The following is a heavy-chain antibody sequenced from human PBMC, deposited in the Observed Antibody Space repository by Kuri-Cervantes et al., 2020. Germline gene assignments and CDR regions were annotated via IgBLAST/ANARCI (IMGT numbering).Heavy chain of an antibody. V-gene: IGHV3-53*01. CDR1: GFTVSSNY. Sequence: GESLKISCAASGFTVSSNYMSWVRRAPGKGLEWVSVISGSGGSTYYADSVKGRFTISRDNSKNTLYLQMNSLRAEDTAVYYCARDRPPVDYWGQGTLVTVSS. CDR3: ARDRPPVDY. CDR2: ISGSGGST. J-gene: IGHJ4*02.